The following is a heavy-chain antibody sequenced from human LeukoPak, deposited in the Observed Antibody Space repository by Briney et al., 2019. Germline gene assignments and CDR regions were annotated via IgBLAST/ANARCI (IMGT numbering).Heavy chain of an antibody. D-gene: IGHD4-17*01. Sequence: PSETLSLTCAVSGGSISSGSYSWSWIRQPPGKGLEWIGYIYYSGSTYYNPSLKSRVTISVDTSKNQFSLKLSSVTAADTAVYYCARDGSARDYGDYSFDYWGQGTLVTVSS. J-gene: IGHJ4*02. CDR2: IYYSGST. CDR3: ARDGSARDYGDYSFDY. V-gene: IGHV4-30-4*07. CDR1: GGSISSGSYS.